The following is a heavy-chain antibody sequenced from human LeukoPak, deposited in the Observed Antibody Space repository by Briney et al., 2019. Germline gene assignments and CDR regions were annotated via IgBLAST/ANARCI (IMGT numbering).Heavy chain of an antibody. V-gene: IGHV6-1*01. CDR3: ASDSDAFYI. Sequence: SQTLSLTCAILWDNVSSKSATWNRIRQSPSRGLEWLGRTYYRSKWYRDYAVSVTRRLTIHPGSSKNQFSLLLNSVTPEDTALYYCASDSDAFYIWGQGTMVTVSS. J-gene: IGHJ3*02. CDR2: TYYRSKWYR. CDR1: WDNVSSKSAT.